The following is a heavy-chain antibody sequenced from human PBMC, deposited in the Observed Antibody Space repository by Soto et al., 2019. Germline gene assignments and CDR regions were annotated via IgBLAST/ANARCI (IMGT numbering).Heavy chain of an antibody. J-gene: IGHJ6*02. CDR2: FDPEDGET. V-gene: IGHV1-24*01. CDR3: ATGGRFLWGMDV. CDR1: GYTLTELS. D-gene: IGHD3-10*01. Sequence: GASVKFSCKVSGYTLTELSMHWVRQAPGKGLEWMGGFDPEDGETIYAQKFQGRVTMTEDTSTDTAYMELSSLRSEDTAVYYCATGGRFLWGMDVWGQGTTVTVSS.